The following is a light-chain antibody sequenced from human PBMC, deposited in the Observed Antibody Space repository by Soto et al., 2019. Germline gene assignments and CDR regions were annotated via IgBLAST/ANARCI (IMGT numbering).Light chain of an antibody. CDR2: AAS. V-gene: IGKV1-39*01. J-gene: IGKJ1*01. CDR3: QQSYSFPWT. CDR1: QSIGNY. Sequence: DIQMTQSPSSLSASVGDRVTITCRASQSIGNYLNWYQQKPGKAPKLLIYAASNLQSGVPSRFSVGGSGTDFTLTISSLQPEDFATYYCQQSYSFPWTFGQGTKGETK.